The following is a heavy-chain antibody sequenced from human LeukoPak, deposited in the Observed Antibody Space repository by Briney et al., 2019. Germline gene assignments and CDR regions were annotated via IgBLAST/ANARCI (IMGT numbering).Heavy chain of an antibody. J-gene: IGHJ4*02. D-gene: IGHD2-2*01. Sequence: ASVKVSCKASGYTFARYGISWVRQAPRQGLEWMGRISAYSGDTNYAQNLQGRVTMTTDTSTSTVYMELRSLRSDDTAVYYCARSESYALDYRGQGTLVTVSS. V-gene: IGHV1-18*01. CDR3: ARSESYALDY. CDR2: ISAYSGDT. CDR1: GYTFARYG.